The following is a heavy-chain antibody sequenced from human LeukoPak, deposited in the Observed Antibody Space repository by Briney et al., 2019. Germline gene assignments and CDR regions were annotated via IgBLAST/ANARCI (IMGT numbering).Heavy chain of an antibody. J-gene: IGHJ4*02. V-gene: IGHV4-59*01. Sequence: SETLSLTCIVSGGSLHRSFWTWVRQPPGKGLQWIGRTYSSGTTDYSPSLKSRLTISIDTSMNQFSLRLASVTAADTAVYYCGRRPAVDGPIDNWGQGILVAVSS. CDR2: TYSSGTT. D-gene: IGHD3/OR15-3a*01. CDR3: GRRPAVDGPIDN. CDR1: GGSLHRSF.